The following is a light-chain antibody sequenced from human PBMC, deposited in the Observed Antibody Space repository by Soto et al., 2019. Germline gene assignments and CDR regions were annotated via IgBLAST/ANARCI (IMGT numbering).Light chain of an antibody. J-gene: IGKJ2*01. V-gene: IGKV1-5*01. Sequence: DIQMTQSPSTLSASLGDRVTITCRASQSISNWLAWYQQKPGKAPKLLIYDASSLESGVPSRFSGSGSGTEFSLSISSLQPDDFATYYCQQYHRYLYTLGQGTKLEIK. CDR1: QSISNW. CDR3: QQYHRYLYT. CDR2: DAS.